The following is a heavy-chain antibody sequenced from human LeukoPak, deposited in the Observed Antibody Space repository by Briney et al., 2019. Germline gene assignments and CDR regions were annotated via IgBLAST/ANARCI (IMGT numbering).Heavy chain of an antibody. CDR2: IYYSGST. V-gene: IGHV4-59*12. J-gene: IGHJ4*02. CDR3: ARRRSSSWLPPNFDY. Sequence: SETLSLTCTVSGGSISSYYWSWIRQPPGKGLEWIGYIYYSGSTNYNPSLKSRVTISVDTSKNQFSLKLSSVTAADTAVYYCARRRSSSWLPPNFDYWGQGTLVTVSS. D-gene: IGHD6-13*01. CDR1: GGSISSYY.